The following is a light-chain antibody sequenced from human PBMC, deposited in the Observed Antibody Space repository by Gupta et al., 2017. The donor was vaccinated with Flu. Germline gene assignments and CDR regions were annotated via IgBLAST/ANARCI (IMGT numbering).Light chain of an antibody. V-gene: IGKV1-39*01. CDR1: QNIGNY. CDR2: AAS. J-gene: IGKJ1*01. CDR3: QQCDSTIWT. Sequence: DIEMTQSPSSLSASVGDRVTITCRASQNIGNYLNWYQQKPGRAPNLLIYAASSLHAGVPSRFSGSGSGTDFTLTISRLQPEDFASYYCQQCDSTIWTFGQGTKVDI.